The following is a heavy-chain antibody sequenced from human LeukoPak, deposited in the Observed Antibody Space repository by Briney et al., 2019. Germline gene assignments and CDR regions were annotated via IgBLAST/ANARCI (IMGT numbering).Heavy chain of an antibody. CDR3: AKGQYSHDSSGYYR. Sequence: TGGSLRLSCAASGFTFSSYAMSWVRQAPGKGLEWVSVISGDGVSILHADSVKGRFTISRDNSKNTLYLQMNSLRGEDTAVYYYAKGQYSHDSSGYYRWGQGTLVTVSS. J-gene: IGHJ4*02. D-gene: IGHD3-22*01. V-gene: IGHV3-23*01. CDR2: ISGDGVSI. CDR1: GFTFSSYA.